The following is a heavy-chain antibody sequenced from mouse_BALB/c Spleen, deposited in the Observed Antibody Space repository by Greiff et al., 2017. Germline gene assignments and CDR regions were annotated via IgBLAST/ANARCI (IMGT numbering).Heavy chain of an antibody. CDR3: ARGYGSSPWYFDV. Sequence: EVQVVESGPSLVKPSQTLSLTCSVTGDSITSGYWNWIRKFPGNKLEYMGYISYSGSTYYNPSLKSRISITRDTSKNQYYLQLNSVTTEDTATYYCARGYGSSPWYFDVWGAGTTVTVSS. J-gene: IGHJ1*01. V-gene: IGHV3-8*02. CDR1: GDSITSGY. CDR2: ISYSGST. D-gene: IGHD1-1*01.